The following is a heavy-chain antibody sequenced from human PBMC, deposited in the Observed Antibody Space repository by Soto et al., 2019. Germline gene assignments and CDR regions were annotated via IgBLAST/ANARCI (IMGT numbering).Heavy chain of an antibody. J-gene: IGHJ6*02. CDR1: GFTFSSYA. Sequence: EVQLLESGGGLVQPGGSLRLSCAASGFTFSSYAMSWVRQAPVKGLEWVSSISTSGGSTYYADSVKGRFTISRDNSNNTLYLQMNSLRAEDTAVYYCSLSDRYYGMDVWGLGTTVTVSS. V-gene: IGHV3-23*01. CDR2: ISTSGGST. CDR3: SLSDRYYGMDV.